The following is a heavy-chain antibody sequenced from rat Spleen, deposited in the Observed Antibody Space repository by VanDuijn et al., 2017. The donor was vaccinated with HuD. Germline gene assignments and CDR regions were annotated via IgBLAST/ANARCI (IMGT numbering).Heavy chain of an antibody. Sequence: EVQLVESGGGLVQPGKSLKLSCAASGFTFSNYYMAWVRQAPTKGLEWVAYISTGGGSTYYRDSVKGRFTISRDNAKSTLYLQMDSLRSEDTATYYCTTLLPGSIWFTYWGQGTLVTVSS. CDR1: GFTFSNYY. CDR2: ISTGGGST. CDR3: TTLLPGSIWFTY. J-gene: IGHJ3*01. D-gene: IGHD1-4*01. V-gene: IGHV5-27*01.